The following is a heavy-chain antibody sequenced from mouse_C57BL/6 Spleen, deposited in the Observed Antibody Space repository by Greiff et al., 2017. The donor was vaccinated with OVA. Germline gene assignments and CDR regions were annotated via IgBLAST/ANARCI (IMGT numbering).Heavy chain of an antibody. V-gene: IGHV1-76*01. CDR1: GYTFTDYY. J-gene: IGHJ4*01. D-gene: IGHD3-2*02. Sequence: QVQLQQSGAELVRPGASVKLSCKASGYTFTDYYINWVKQRPGPGLEWIARIYPGSGNTYYNEKFKGKATLTAEKSSSTAYMQLSSLTSEDSAVYFCARWEAAQATDAMDYWGQGTSVTVSS. CDR3: ARWEAAQATDAMDY. CDR2: IYPGSGNT.